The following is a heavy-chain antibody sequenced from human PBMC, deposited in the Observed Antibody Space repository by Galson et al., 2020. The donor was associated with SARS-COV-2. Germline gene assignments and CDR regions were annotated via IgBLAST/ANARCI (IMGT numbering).Heavy chain of an antibody. D-gene: IGHD6-13*01. CDR1: GFTFSSHN. Sequence: GESLKISCAASGFTFSSHNMNWVRPAPGKGLEWVSFITRSSTTYYADSVKGRFTISRDNAKNSLYLQMSGLRDDDTALYYWSRGLSISWPFSDFWGQGALVTVSS. J-gene: IGHJ4*02. CDR3: SRGLSISWPFSDF. V-gene: IGHV3-48*02. CDR2: ITRSSTT.